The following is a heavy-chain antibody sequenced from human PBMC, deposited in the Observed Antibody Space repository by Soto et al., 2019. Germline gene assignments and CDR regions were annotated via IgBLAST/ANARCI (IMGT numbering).Heavy chain of an antibody. D-gene: IGHD2-2*01. J-gene: IGHJ6*02. CDR1: GFTFSDYA. CDR3: ARDDILVIPGGSYIYGMDV. Sequence: QVQLVESGGGVVQPGRSLRLSCAASGFTFSDYAMHWVRQAPGKGLEWVAVVAYDGRSKYYADSVKGRFTISRDNSRTTVYLQMNSLRDEDTAMYYCARDDILVIPGGSYIYGMDVWGHGTTVTVSS. V-gene: IGHV3-30*04. CDR2: VAYDGRSK.